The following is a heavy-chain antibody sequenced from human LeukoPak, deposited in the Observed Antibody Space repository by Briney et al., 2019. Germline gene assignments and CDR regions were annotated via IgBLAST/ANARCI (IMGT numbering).Heavy chain of an antibody. CDR1: GGSISSSSYY. CDR2: IYYSGST. CDR3: ARGVAVAPWGY. J-gene: IGHJ4*02. Sequence: PSETLSLTCTVSGGSISSSSYYWGWIRQPPGKGLEWIGSIYYSGSTYYNPSLKSRVTISVDTSKNQFSLKLSSVTAADTAVYYCARGVAVAPWGYWGQGTLVTVSS. D-gene: IGHD6-19*01. V-gene: IGHV4-39*01.